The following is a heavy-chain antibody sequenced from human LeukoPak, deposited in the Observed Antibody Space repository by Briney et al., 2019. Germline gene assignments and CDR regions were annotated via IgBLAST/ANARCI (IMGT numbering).Heavy chain of an antibody. Sequence: GRSLRLSCAASGFTFDDYAMHWVRQAPGKGLEWVSGISWNSGSIGYADSVKGRFTISRDNAKNSLYLQMNSLRAEDTALYYCAKDIRVSGSTFDYWGLGTLVTVSS. CDR1: GFTFDDYA. V-gene: IGHV3-9*01. CDR3: AKDIRVSGSTFDY. CDR2: ISWNSGSI. J-gene: IGHJ4*02. D-gene: IGHD6-19*01.